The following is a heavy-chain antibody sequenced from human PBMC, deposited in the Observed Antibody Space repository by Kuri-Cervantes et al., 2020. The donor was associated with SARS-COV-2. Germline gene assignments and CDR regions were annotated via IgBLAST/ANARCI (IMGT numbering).Heavy chain of an antibody. CDR1: GYTFTSYD. D-gene: IGHD3-22*01. CDR2: MNPNSGNT. Sequence: ASVKVSCKASGYTFTSYDINWVRQATGQGLEWMGWMNPNSGNTGYAQKFQGRVTMTRNTSISTAYVELSSLRSEDTAVYYCARHGRSYYYDRSGYDQEYWGQGTLVTVSS. J-gene: IGHJ4*02. CDR3: ARHGRSYYYDRSGYDQEY. V-gene: IGHV1-8*01.